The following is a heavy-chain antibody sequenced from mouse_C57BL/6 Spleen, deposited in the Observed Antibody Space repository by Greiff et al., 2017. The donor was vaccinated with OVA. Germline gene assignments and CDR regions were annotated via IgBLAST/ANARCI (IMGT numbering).Heavy chain of an antibody. CDR3: TRSEGRRFDY. Sequence: VKLQQSGAELVRPGASVTLSCKASGYTFTDYEMHWVKQTPVHGLEWIGAIDPETGGTAYNQKFKGKAILTADKSSSTAYMELRSLTSEDSAVYYCTRSEGRRFDYWGQGTTLTVSS. V-gene: IGHV1-15*01. CDR1: GYTFTDYE. J-gene: IGHJ2*01. CDR2: IDPETGGT.